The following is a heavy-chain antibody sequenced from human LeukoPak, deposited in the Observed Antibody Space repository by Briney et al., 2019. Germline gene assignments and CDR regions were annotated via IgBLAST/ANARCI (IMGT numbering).Heavy chain of an antibody. D-gene: IGHD6-19*01. J-gene: IGHJ4*02. CDR2: ISGSGGST. Sequence: GGSLRLSCAASGFTFSSYAMSWVRQAPGKGLEWVSAISGSGGSTYYADSVKGRFTISRDNSKNTLYLQMNSLRAEDTAVYYCAKGGHRPGKTTSSGWSAHPFDYWGQGTLVTVSS. CDR1: GFTFSSYA. V-gene: IGHV3-23*01. CDR3: AKGGHRPGKTTSSGWSAHPFDY.